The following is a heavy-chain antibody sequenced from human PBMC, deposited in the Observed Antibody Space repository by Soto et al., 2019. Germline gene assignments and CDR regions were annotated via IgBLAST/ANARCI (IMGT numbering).Heavy chain of an antibody. D-gene: IGHD5-18*01. CDR3: AREDLQRGYSYGPLGY. V-gene: IGHV1-3*01. J-gene: IGHJ4*02. CDR2: INAGNGNT. Sequence: QVQLVQSGAEVKKPGASVKVSCKASGYTFTSYAMHWVRQAPGQRLEWMGWINAGNGNTKYSQKFQGRVTITRDTSASTAYMELSSLRSEDTAVYYCAREDLQRGYSYGPLGYWGQGTLVTVSS. CDR1: GYTFTSYA.